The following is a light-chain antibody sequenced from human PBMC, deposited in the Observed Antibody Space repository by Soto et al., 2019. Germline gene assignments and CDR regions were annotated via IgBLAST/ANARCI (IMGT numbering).Light chain of an antibody. CDR1: SSDVGAYNY. CDR2: EVT. Sequence: QSVLTQPASVSGSPGQSITISCTGTSSDVGAYNYVSWYQQHSGKAPNLIIYEVTNRPSGVSNRFSASKSGNTASLTIFGLQAEDEADYYCSSYTSSSSWVFGGGTQLTVL. J-gene: IGLJ3*02. CDR3: SSYTSSSSWV. V-gene: IGLV2-14*01.